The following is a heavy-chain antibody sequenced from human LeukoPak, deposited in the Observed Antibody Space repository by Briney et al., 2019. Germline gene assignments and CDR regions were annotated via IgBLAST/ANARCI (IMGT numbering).Heavy chain of an antibody. CDR2: ISGSGGSP. CDR1: GFTFSSYA. J-gene: IGHJ4*02. CDR3: ARRDQGKRHFDY. D-gene: IGHD3-10*01. V-gene: IGHV3-23*01. Sequence: GGSLRLSRAASGFTFSSYAMSWVRQAPGKGLEWVSAISGSGGSPYYADSGKGRFTISRDNSKNTLYLQMNSLRAEDTAVYYCARRDQGKRHFDYWGQGTLVTVSS.